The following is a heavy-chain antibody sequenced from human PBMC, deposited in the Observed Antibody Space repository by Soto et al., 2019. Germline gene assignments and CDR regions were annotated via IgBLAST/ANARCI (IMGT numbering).Heavy chain of an antibody. V-gene: IGHV1-69*12. Sequence: QVHLVQSGAEVKKPGSSVKVSFKASGGAFTSYSVHWVRQAPGQGLEWMGGIIPMSGTTNYALKFQGRVTMTADVPTNTADIELSSLRSEDTAIYYCARDNTGLDYWGQGTLVTVSS. D-gene: IGHD1-1*01. J-gene: IGHJ4*02. CDR2: IIPMSGTT. CDR1: GGAFTSYS. CDR3: ARDNTGLDY.